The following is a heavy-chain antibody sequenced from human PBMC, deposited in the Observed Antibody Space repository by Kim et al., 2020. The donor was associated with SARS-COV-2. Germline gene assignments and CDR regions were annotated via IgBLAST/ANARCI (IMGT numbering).Heavy chain of an antibody. D-gene: IGHD5-18*01. Sequence: SETLSLTCTVSGGSISSSSYYWGWIRQPPGKGLEWIGCIYYSGSSNYNPSLKSRVTISVDTSKNQVSLKLSSVTATDTAVYYCARRTRRYNYGYFDYWGQGTLVTVSS. J-gene: IGHJ4*02. CDR1: GGSISSSSYY. CDR3: ARRTRRYNYGYFDY. V-gene: IGHV4-39*01. CDR2: IYYSGSS.